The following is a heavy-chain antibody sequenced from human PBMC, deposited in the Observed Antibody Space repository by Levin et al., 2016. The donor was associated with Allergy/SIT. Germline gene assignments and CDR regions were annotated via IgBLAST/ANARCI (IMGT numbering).Heavy chain of an antibody. D-gene: IGHD3-9*01. Sequence: GESLKISCAASGFTFSSYAMSWVRQTPGTGLEWVSAINGAGGATYYADSVKGRFTISRDNSKSTLYLQMNSLRAEDTAVYSCARHTGDWSPYDYWGQGTLVTVSS. CDR1: GFTFSSYA. CDR3: ARHTGDWSPYDY. CDR2: INGAGGAT. V-gene: IGHV3-23*01. J-gene: IGHJ4*02.